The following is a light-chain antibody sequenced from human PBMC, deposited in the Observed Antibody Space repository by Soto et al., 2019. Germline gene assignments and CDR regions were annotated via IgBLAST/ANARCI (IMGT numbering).Light chain of an antibody. V-gene: IGLV2-11*01. Sequence: QSALTQSRSVSGSPGQSVTISCTGTSSDVGGYKYVSWYQQYPGKAPQLMIYDASKRPSGVPDRFSGSKSGNTASLTISGLQAEDEADYYCCSYAGSYNWVFGGGTKLTVL. J-gene: IGLJ3*02. CDR3: CSYAGSYNWV. CDR1: SSDVGGYKY. CDR2: DAS.